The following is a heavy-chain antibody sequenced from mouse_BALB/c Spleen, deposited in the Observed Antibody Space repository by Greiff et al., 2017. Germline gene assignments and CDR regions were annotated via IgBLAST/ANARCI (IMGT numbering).Heavy chain of an antibody. Sequence: QVQLQQSGAELMKPGASVKISCKATGYTFSSYWIEWVKQRPGHGLEWIGEILPGSGSTNYNEKFKGKATFTADTSSNTAYMQLSSLTSEDSAVYYCARSDYLPAWFAYWGQGTLVTVSA. J-gene: IGHJ3*01. CDR1: GYTFSSYW. D-gene: IGHD1-1*01. CDR3: ARSDYLPAWFAY. CDR2: ILPGSGST. V-gene: IGHV1-9*01.